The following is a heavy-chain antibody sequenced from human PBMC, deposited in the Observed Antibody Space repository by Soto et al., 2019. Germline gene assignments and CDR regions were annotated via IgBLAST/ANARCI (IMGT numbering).Heavy chain of an antibody. J-gene: IGHJ4*02. CDR3: ARNNGDYGAHFDY. CDR2: IYYSGST. Sequence: SETLSLTCTVSGGSISSYYWSWIRQPPGKGLEWIGYIYYSGSTNYNPSLKSRVAISVDTSKNQFSLKLSSVTAADTAVYYCARNNGDYGAHFDYWGQGTLVTVSS. CDR1: GGSISSYY. V-gene: IGHV4-59*01. D-gene: IGHD4-17*01.